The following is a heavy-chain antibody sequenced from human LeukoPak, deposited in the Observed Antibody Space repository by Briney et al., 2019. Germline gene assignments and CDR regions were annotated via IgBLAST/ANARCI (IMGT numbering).Heavy chain of an antibody. Sequence: ASVKVSCKASGYTFTGYYMHWVRQAPGQGLEWMGWINPNSGGTNYAKKFQGRVTMTRDTSISTAYIELSRLRSDDTAVYYWARVKEGSSWYFDYWGQGTLVTVSS. V-gene: IGHV1-2*02. CDR1: GYTFTGYY. J-gene: IGHJ4*02. CDR3: ARVKEGSSWYFDY. CDR2: INPNSGGT. D-gene: IGHD6-13*01.